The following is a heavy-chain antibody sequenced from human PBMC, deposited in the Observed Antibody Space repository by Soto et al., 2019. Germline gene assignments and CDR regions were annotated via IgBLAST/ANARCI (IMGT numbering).Heavy chain of an antibody. CDR1: GGSISSYY. D-gene: IGHD4-17*01. Sequence: SETLSLTCTVSGGSISSYYWIWIRQPSGKGLEWIGYIYYSVTTNYNPSLKSRVTISVDTSKNQFSLNLTSVTAADTTVYYCARGTDYGSYYYYMEVWGKGTTVTVSS. V-gene: IGHV4-59*01. J-gene: IGHJ6*03. CDR3: ARGTDYGSYYYYMEV. CDR2: IYYSVTT.